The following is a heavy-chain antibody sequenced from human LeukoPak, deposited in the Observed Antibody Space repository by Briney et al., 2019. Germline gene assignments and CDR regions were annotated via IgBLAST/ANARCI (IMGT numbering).Heavy chain of an antibody. CDR3: AKKSGFDNAFDI. J-gene: IGHJ3*02. V-gene: IGHV3-30*02. Sequence: GGSLRLSCAASGFTFSSYGMHWVRQAPGKGLEWVAFIRYEGSNKYYADSVKGRFTISRDNSKDTLYLQMNSLRAEDTAVYHCAKKSGFDNAFDIWGQGTMVTVSS. CDR2: IRYEGSNK. D-gene: IGHD3-10*01. CDR1: GFTFSSYG.